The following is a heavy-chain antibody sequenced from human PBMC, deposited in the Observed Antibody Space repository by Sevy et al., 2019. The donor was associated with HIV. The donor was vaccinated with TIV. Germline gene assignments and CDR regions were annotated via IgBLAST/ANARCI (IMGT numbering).Heavy chain of an antibody. Sequence: GGSLRLSCAATGFSFSRYGMHWARQAPGKGLEWLAVISNDGSDKEYAESVKGRFTVSRDNSKDKVYLQMNSLRLEDTAVYYCANSRGRFEGSSWLYYYYIMDVWGQGTTVTVSS. V-gene: IGHV3-30*18. CDR3: ANSRGRFEGSSWLYYYYIMDV. J-gene: IGHJ6*02. CDR1: GFSFSRYG. D-gene: IGHD6-13*01. CDR2: ISNDGSDK.